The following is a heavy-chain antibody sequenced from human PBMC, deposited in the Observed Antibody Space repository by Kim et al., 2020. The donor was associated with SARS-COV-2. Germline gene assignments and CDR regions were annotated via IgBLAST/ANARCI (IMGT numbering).Heavy chain of an antibody. CDR1: GFTFSSYG. CDR2: ISYDGSNK. Sequence: GGSLRLSCAVSGFTFSSYGMHWVRQAPGKGLEWVAVISYDGSNKYYADSVKGRFTISRDNSKNTLYLQMNSLRAEDTAIYYCAKDPPISGDFAYWGQGTLVTVSS. J-gene: IGHJ4*02. CDR3: AKDPPISGDFAY. V-gene: IGHV3-30*18. D-gene: IGHD7-27*01.